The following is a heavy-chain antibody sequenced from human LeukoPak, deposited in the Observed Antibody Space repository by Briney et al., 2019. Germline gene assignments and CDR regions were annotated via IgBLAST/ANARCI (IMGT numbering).Heavy chain of an antibody. D-gene: IGHD2-2*01. J-gene: IGHJ4*02. V-gene: IGHV1-2*02. CDR3: ARDGACSSASCQNFDY. CDR2: INPNSGGT. Sequence: SVKVSCKASGYTLTYYYMHWVRQAPGHWLEWMGWINPNSGGTIYAQKFQGRVTMTRDTSISTAYLELSRLTSDDTAVYYCARDGACSSASCQNFDYWGQGTLVTVSS. CDR1: GYTLTYYY.